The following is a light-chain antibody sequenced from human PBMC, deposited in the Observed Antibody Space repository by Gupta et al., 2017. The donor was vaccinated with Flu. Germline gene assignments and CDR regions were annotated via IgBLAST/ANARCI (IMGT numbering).Light chain of an antibody. CDR1: SSNIGSNN. Sequence: VTISCSGSSSNIGSNNVHSYQQLPRTAPKLLIYTNNQRPSGVPDRFSGSKSDTSASLAISGLQSEDEADYYCASWDDSRNGGVFGGGTKLTVL. CDR3: ASWDDSRNGGV. CDR2: TNN. J-gene: IGLJ3*02. V-gene: IGLV1-44*01.